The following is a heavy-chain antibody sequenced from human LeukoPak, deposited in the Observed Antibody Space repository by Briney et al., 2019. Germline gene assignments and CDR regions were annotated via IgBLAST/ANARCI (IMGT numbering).Heavy chain of an antibody. Sequence: ASVKVSCKASGYTFTGYYIHWMRLAPGQGLEWMGRITPNSGDTIYAQKFQGRGTLTTDTSISTTYMELSSLRSDDTAVYYCARDRVGAINPDYWGQGTLVTVSS. V-gene: IGHV1-2*06. CDR1: GYTFTGYY. CDR3: ARDRVGAINPDY. CDR2: ITPNSGDT. D-gene: IGHD1-26*01. J-gene: IGHJ4*02.